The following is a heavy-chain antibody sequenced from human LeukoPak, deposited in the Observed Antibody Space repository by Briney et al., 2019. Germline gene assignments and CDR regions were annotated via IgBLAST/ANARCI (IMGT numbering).Heavy chain of an antibody. CDR3: ARDAQSIAAEIDY. V-gene: IGHV3-48*03. CDR2: ISSSGSTI. D-gene: IGHD6-6*01. J-gene: IGHJ4*02. CDR1: GFTFSSYE. Sequence: PGGSLRLSCAASGFTFSSYEMNWVSQAPGKGLEWISYISSSGSTIYYADSVKGRFTFSRDNAKNSLYLQMNSLRAEDTAVYYCARDAQSIAAEIDYWGQGTLVTVSS.